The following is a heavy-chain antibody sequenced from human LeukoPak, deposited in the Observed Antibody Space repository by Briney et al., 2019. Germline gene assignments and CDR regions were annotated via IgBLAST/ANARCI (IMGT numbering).Heavy chain of an antibody. V-gene: IGHV1-8*03. J-gene: IGHJ3*02. CDR3: ARGPTDFWSGYYSPGTLNI. CDR2: MNPNSGNT. CDR1: GYTFTSYD. Sequence: GASVKVSCKASGYTFTSYDINWVRQATGQGLEWMGWMNPNSGNTGYAQKFQGRVTITRNTSISTAYMELSSLRSEDTAVYYCARGPTDFWSGYYSPGTLNIWGQETMVTVSS. D-gene: IGHD3-3*01.